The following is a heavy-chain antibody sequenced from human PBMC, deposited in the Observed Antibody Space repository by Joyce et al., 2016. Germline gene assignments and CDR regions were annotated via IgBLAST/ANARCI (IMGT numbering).Heavy chain of an antibody. J-gene: IGHJ2*01. CDR2: IYYGGSI. Sequence: QVQLQESGPGLVKPSETLSLTCAVSGYSISSGYYWGWIRQPPGKGLEWIGSIYYGGSIYYNPTRKSRATISVDTSKNQFSLKLNSVTAADTAVYYCARGVVVRDWYFDLWGRGTLVTVSS. CDR1: GYSISSGYY. D-gene: IGHD2-21*01. CDR3: ARGVVVRDWYFDL. V-gene: IGHV4-38-2*01.